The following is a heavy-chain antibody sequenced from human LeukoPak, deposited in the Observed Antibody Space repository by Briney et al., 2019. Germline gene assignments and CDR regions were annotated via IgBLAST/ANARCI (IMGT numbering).Heavy chain of an antibody. J-gene: IGHJ4*02. Sequence: SETLSLTCTVSGGSISSYYWSWIRQPPGKGLEWIGYIYYSGSTNYNPSLKSQVTISVDTSKNQFSLKLSSVTAADTAVYYCARGGLDYYFDYWGQGTLVTVSS. CDR1: GGSISSYY. CDR3: ARGGLDYYFDY. V-gene: IGHV4-59*01. CDR2: IYYSGST.